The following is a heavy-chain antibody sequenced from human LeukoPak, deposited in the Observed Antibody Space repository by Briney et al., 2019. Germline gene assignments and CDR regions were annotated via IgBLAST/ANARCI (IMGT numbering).Heavy chain of an antibody. CDR3: ARGCSGGSCPGWVRRFDY. D-gene: IGHD2-15*01. Sequence: PGGSLRLSCAASGFTFSDYYMSWIRQAPGKGLEWVSYISSSGSTIYYADSVKGRFTISRDNAKNSLYLQMNSLRAEDTAVYYCARGCSGGSCPGWVRRFDYWGQGTLVTVSS. CDR1: GFTFSDYY. CDR2: ISSSGSTI. J-gene: IGHJ4*02. V-gene: IGHV3-11*01.